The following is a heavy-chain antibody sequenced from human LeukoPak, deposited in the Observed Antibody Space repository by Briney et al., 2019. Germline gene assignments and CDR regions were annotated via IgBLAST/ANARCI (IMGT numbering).Heavy chain of an antibody. V-gene: IGHV4-59*01. Sequence: SETLSLTCTVSGGSPSSFYWSWIRQPPGKGLEWIGYILYSGSTNYNPSLKSRVTISVDTSKNQFSLKLRSVTAADTAVYYCVRAPYYYYMDVWAKGTTVTVSS. CDR2: ILYSGST. CDR3: VRAPYYYYMDV. J-gene: IGHJ6*03. CDR1: GGSPSSFY.